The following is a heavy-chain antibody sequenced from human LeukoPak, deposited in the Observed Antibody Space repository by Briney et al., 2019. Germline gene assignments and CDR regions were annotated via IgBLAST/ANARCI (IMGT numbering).Heavy chain of an antibody. Sequence: ASAKVSCELSQYTFSEVKLNWVRHAPGQGLEWRGWINPFSEARSYAQKFQGRVTMTWDMSTTTVFMELSRLRSDDTAVYYCATSTISHTRDPWGEGTLVTVSS. J-gene: IGHJ5*02. CDR1: QYTFSEVK. V-gene: IGHV1-2*02. CDR2: INPFSEAR. CDR3: ATSTISHTRDP. D-gene: IGHD1-1*01.